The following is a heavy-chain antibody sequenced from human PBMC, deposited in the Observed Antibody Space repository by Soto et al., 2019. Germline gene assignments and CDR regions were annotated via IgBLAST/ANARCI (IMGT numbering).Heavy chain of an antibody. Sequence: QVQLVESGGGVVQPGRSLRLSCAASGFTFSSYAMHWVRQAPGKGLEWVAVISYDGSNKYYADSVKGRFTISRDNSKNTLYLQMNSLRAEDTAVYYCARDGQLAPVCDPWGQGTMVTVS. D-gene: IGHD6-6*01. CDR2: ISYDGSNK. J-gene: IGHJ5*02. V-gene: IGHV3-30-3*01. CDR3: ARDGQLAPVCDP. CDR1: GFTFSSYA.